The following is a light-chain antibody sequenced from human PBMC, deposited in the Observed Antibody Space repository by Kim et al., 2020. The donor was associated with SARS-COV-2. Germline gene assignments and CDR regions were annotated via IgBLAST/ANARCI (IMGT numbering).Light chain of an antibody. J-gene: IGLJ1*01. CDR2: ATS. Sequence: GTVNRTSYSSSGAVTTGQFPYWFQQKPGQAPRTLLYATSQRHSWTPARFSGSLLGGKAALTLSGAQPEDEAEYFCLLSYSGARFHVFGTGTKVTVL. CDR1: SGAVTTGQF. V-gene: IGLV7-46*01. CDR3: LLSYSGARFHV.